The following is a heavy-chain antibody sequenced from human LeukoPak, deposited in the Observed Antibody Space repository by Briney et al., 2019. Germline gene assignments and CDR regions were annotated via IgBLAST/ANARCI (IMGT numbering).Heavy chain of an antibody. Sequence: PGGSLRLSCEASGFTFNNAYMSWVRQAPGKGLEWVGRIKTKADGGTTEYAAPVKGRFSISRDDSRNTLYLQMNSLITEDTAVYYCTVLHIRGSWYIDYWGQGSLVTVSS. J-gene: IGHJ4*02. CDR1: GFTFNNAY. CDR2: IKTKADGGTT. D-gene: IGHD6-13*01. CDR3: TVLHIRGSWYIDY. V-gene: IGHV3-15*01.